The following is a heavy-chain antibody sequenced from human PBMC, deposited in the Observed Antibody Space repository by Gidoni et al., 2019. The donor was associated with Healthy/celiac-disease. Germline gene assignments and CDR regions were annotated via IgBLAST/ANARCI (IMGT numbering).Heavy chain of an antibody. D-gene: IGHD6-6*01. J-gene: IGHJ3*02. V-gene: IGHV4-39*01. Sequence: QLQLQESGPGLVKPSETLSLTCTVSGGSISRSSYYWGWIRQPQGKGLEWIGSIYYSGSTYYNPSRKSRVTISVDTAKNQFSLKRSSVTAADTAVYYWARHMRRIQLGAFDIWGQGTMVTVSS. CDR3: ARHMRRIQLGAFDI. CDR2: IYYSGST. CDR1: GGSISRSSYY.